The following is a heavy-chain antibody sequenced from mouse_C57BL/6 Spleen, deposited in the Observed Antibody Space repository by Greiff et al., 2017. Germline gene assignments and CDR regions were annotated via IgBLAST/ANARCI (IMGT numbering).Heavy chain of an antibody. CDR1: GYTFTSYW. V-gene: IGHV1-50*01. CDR3: ARVTTVVATGPYAMDY. J-gene: IGHJ4*01. D-gene: IGHD1-1*01. Sequence: QVQLQQPGAELVKPGASVKLSCKASGYTFTSYWMQWVKQRPGQGLEWIGEIDPSDSYTNYNQKFKGKATLTVDTSSSTASMQLSSLTSEDSAVYYSARVTTVVATGPYAMDYWGQGTSVTVSS. CDR2: IDPSDSYT.